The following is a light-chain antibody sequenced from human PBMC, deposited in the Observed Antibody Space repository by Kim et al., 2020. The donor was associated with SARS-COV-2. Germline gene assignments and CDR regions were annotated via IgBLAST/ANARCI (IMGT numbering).Light chain of an antibody. J-gene: IGLJ1*01. Sequence: SVSVSPGQTVSITCSEDNLGDRSACWYQQKPGQSPVLVISQNNKRPSGIPERCSGSNSGNTATLTISGTQAMDGADYYCQTWDNKVFGTGTKVTVL. CDR1: NLGDRS. CDR3: QTWDNKV. CDR2: QNN. V-gene: IGLV3-1*01.